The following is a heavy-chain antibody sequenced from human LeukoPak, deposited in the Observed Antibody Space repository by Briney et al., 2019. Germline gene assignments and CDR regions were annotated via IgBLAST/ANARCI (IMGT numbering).Heavy chain of an antibody. Sequence: GGSLRLSCAASGFTFSSYGMHWVRQAPGKGLEWVAFIRYDGSNKYYADSVKGRFTISRDNSKNTLYLQMNSLRAEDTAVYYCAKDSGSSGYPKGFDIWGQGTMVTVSS. CDR2: IRYDGSNK. CDR3: AKDSGSSGYPKGFDI. D-gene: IGHD3-22*01. V-gene: IGHV3-30*02. J-gene: IGHJ3*02. CDR1: GFTFSSYG.